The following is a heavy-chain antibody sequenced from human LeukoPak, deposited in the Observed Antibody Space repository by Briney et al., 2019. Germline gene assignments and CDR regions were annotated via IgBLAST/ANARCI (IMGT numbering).Heavy chain of an antibody. D-gene: IGHD2-15*01. CDR1: GGSVSSGSYY. Sequence: PSETLSLTCTVSGGSVSSGSYYWSWIPQPPGKGLEWIGYIYYSGSTNYNPSLKSRVTISVDTSKNQFSLKLSSVTAADTAVYYCARDHPYCSGGSCYLYYFDYWGQGTLVTVSS. J-gene: IGHJ4*02. CDR3: ARDHPYCSGGSCYLYYFDY. CDR2: IYYSGST. V-gene: IGHV4-61*01.